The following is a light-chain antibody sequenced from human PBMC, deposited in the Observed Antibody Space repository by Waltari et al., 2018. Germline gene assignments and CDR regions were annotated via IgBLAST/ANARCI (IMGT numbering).Light chain of an antibody. CDR3: ASYTSTFTWV. V-gene: IGLV2-18*02. Sequence: QSALTQPPSVSGSPGQSVTITCTGTSSDIGIYNHVSWFQQPPGTAPKLLIYDVTYRPSVVPDRCSGSKSGNTASLTISGLQTEDESDYYCASYTSTFTWVFGGGTKLTVL. CDR2: DVT. J-gene: IGLJ3*02. CDR1: SSDIGIYNH.